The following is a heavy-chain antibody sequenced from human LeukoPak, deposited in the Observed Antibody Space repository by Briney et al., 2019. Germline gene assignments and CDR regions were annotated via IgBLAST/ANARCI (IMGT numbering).Heavy chain of an antibody. D-gene: IGHD6-19*01. CDR1: GGSISIYY. Sequence: SETLSLTCTVSGGSISIYYWSWIRQPPGKGLEWVGYIYYSGSTNYNPSLKSRVTISVDTSKNQFSLKLSSVTAADTAVYYCARGSGWYNYWGQGTPVTVSS. CDR2: IYYSGST. CDR3: ARGSGWYNY. V-gene: IGHV4-59*01. J-gene: IGHJ4*02.